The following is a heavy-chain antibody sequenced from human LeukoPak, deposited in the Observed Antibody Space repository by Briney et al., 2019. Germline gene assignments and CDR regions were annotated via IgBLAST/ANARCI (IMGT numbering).Heavy chain of an antibody. V-gene: IGHV4-59*11. D-gene: IGHD2-2*01. CDR1: GGPISSHY. CDR2: IYYSGST. CDR3: ARSAYCSTTNCCLDY. Sequence: SETLSLTCTVSGGPISSHYWSWIRQPPGKGLEWIGYIYYSGSTNYNPSLKSPVTISVDTSKNQFSLELRSVTAADTAVYYCARSAYCSTTNCCLDYWGQGTPVTVSS. J-gene: IGHJ4*02.